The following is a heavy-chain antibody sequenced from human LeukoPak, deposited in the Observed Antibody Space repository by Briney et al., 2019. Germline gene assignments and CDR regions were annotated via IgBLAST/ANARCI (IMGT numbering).Heavy chain of an antibody. CDR2: ISASGGST. Sequence: GGSLRLSCVASGFTFSSFAMTWVRQAPGKGLEWVSVISASGGSTYFADSVKGRFTFSRDNSKNTLYLQMNSLRAEDTAVYYCAKASQRYSSGSPLYYYCYMDVWGKGTTVTVSS. CDR1: GFTFSSFA. CDR3: AKASQRYSSGSPLYYYCYMDV. D-gene: IGHD6-19*01. J-gene: IGHJ6*03. V-gene: IGHV3-23*01.